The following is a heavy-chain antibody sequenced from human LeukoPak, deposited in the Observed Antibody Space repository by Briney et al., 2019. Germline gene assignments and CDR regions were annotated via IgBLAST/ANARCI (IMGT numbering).Heavy chain of an antibody. CDR1: GFTFSSYW. CDR3: ARVRLAGIAVAGSFDY. Sequence: GGSLRLSCAASGFTFSSYWMNWARQAPGKGLEWVASINHNGNVNYYVDSVKGRFTISRDNAKNSLYLQMNSLRAEDTAVYYCARVRLAGIAVAGSFDYWGQGTLVTVSS. V-gene: IGHV3-7*01. J-gene: IGHJ4*02. CDR2: INHNGNVN. D-gene: IGHD6-19*01.